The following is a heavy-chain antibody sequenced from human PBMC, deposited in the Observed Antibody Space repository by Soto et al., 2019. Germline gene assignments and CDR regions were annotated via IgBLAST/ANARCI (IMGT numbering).Heavy chain of an antibody. CDR2: IRGFSPYT. J-gene: IGHJ6*02. D-gene: IGHD2-15*01. CDR1: GFTFRTYT. CDR3: ARDRGYDAHDYYYKAMDV. V-gene: IGHV3-21*01. Sequence: GGSLRLSCVASGFTFRTYTMNWVRQAPGKGLEWVSGIRGFSPYTFYAESVKGRFTISRDNAKNSLYLQMNSLGVEDTAVYYCARDRGYDAHDYYYKAMDVWGQGTTVTVS.